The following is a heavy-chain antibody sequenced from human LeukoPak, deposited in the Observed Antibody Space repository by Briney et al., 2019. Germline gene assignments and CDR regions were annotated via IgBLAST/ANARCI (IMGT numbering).Heavy chain of an antibody. Sequence: PGRSLRLSCAAAGLTFSSYGMHWVRQAPGKGLEWVAVISYDGSRTNYIDSVKGRFTISRDKSKTTLYLQMDSLRPEDTAVYFCARSPHNFYYDSSGYHPLDTFDMWGQGTMVTVSS. D-gene: IGHD3-22*01. CDR3: ARSPHNFYYDSSGYHPLDTFDM. CDR2: ISYDGSRT. V-gene: IGHV3-30*03. CDR1: GLTFSSYG. J-gene: IGHJ3*02.